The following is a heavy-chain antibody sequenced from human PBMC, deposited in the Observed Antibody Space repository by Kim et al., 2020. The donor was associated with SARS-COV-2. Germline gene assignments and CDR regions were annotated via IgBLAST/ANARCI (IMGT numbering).Heavy chain of an antibody. J-gene: IGHJ4*02. CDR1: GGSISINDQY. CDR3: ARNYNWNYL. Sequence: SETLSLTCTVSGGSISINDQYWGWIRQPPGKSLEWIASIYYSGTSYYNPSLKSRVTISVDTSQNQFSLTMNSVTAADTAVYYCARNYNWNYLWGQGTLVTVSS. CDR2: IYYSGTS. V-gene: IGHV4-39*07. D-gene: IGHD1-7*01.